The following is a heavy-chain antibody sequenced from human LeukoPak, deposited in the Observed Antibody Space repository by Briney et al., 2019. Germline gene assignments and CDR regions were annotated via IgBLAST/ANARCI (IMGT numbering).Heavy chain of an antibody. Sequence: PSETLSLTCAVYGGSFSGYYWSWIRQPPGKGLEWIGEINHSGSTNYNPSLKSRVTISVDTSKNQFSLKLSSVTAADTAVHYCARSWGNGLIDYWGQGTLVTVSS. CDR2: INHSGST. D-gene: IGHD3-16*01. V-gene: IGHV4-34*01. CDR3: ARSWGNGLIDY. J-gene: IGHJ4*02. CDR1: GGSFSGYY.